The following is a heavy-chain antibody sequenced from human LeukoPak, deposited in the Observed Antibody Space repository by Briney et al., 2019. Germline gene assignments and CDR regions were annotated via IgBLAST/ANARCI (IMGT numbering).Heavy chain of an antibody. CDR3: TRSPGIAVANFDY. J-gene: IGHJ4*02. CDR1: GFTFGDYA. CDR2: IRSKAYGGTT. D-gene: IGHD6-19*01. Sequence: PGRSLRLSCTASGFTFGDYAMSWVRQAPGKGLEWVGFIRSKAYGGTTEYAASVKGRFTISGDDSKSIAYLQMNSLKTEDTAVYYCTRSPGIAVANFDYWGQGTLVTVSS. V-gene: IGHV3-49*04.